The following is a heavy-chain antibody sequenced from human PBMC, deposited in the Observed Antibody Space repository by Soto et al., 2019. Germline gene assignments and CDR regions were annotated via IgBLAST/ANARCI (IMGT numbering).Heavy chain of an antibody. V-gene: IGHV3-23*01. CDR3: AKGAVVVPAAISTGYWYFDL. CDR2: ISGSGGST. CDR1: GFTFSSYA. J-gene: IGHJ2*01. D-gene: IGHD2-2*01. Sequence: EVQLLESGGGLVQPGGSLRLSCAASGFTFSSYAMSWVRQAPGKGLEWVSAISGSGGSTYYADSVKGRFTISRDNSKNTLYLQINSLRAEDTAVYYCAKGAVVVPAAISTGYWYFDLWGRGTLVTVSS.